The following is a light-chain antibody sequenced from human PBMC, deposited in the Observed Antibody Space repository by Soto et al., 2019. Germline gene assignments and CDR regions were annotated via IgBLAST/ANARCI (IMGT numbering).Light chain of an antibody. CDR3: QQYNSYIS. J-gene: IGKJ4*01. CDR1: QGVSIW. Sequence: DILMTQSPSTLSASVGDRVTMTCRASQGVSIWLAWYQQKPGRAPKLLIHQASTLEGGVPSRFSGSGSGTEFTLTITSLQADDVATYFCQQYNSYISFGGGTKVEIK. V-gene: IGKV1-5*03. CDR2: QAS.